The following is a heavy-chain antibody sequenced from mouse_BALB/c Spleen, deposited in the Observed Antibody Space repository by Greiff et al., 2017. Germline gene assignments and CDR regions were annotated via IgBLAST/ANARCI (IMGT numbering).Heavy chain of an antibody. CDR2: IRSKSNNYAT. CDR3: VREGPGFAY. J-gene: IGHJ3*01. CDR1: GFTFNTYA. V-gene: IGHV10-3*03. Sequence: EVKLVESGGGLVQPKGSLKLSCAASGFTFNTYAMHWVCQAPGKGLEWVARIRSKSNNYATYYADSVKDRFTISRDDSQSMLYLQMNNLKTEDTAMYYCVREGPGFAYWGQGTLVTVSA.